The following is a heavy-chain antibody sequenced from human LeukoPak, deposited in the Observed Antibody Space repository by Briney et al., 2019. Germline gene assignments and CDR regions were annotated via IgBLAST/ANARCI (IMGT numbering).Heavy chain of an antibody. Sequence: SETLSLTCTVSGGSISSSSYYWGRIRQPPGKGLEWIGSIYYSGSTYYNPSLKSRVTISVDTSKNQFSLKLSSVTAADTAVYYCASANYGGNSYWFDPWGQGTLVTVSS. CDR2: IYYSGST. CDR1: GGSISSSSYY. D-gene: IGHD4-23*01. CDR3: ASANYGGNSYWFDP. V-gene: IGHV4-39*07. J-gene: IGHJ5*02.